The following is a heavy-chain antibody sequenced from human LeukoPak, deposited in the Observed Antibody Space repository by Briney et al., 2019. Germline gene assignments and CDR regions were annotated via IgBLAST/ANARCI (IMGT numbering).Heavy chain of an antibody. V-gene: IGHV3-72*01. CDR2: SRNKANGYST. CDR3: TRLFYYGSRGYFPDH. D-gene: IGHD3-22*01. CDR1: GFTFSDHH. J-gene: IGHJ4*02. Sequence: GGSLRLSCAVSGFTFSDHHMDWVRQAPGKGLEWIGRSRNKANGYSTVYAASVKGRFSFSRDDPQNSQSLQMNGLKTDDTAAYYCTRLFYYGSRGYFPDHWGQGTLVTVSS.